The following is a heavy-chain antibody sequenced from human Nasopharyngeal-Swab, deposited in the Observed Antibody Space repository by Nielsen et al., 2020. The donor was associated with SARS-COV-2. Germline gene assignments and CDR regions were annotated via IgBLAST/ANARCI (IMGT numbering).Heavy chain of an antibody. CDR3: ARDELDYDFWSAYFMDV. Sequence: GGSLRLSCAAFGFTFNNYNFNWVRQAPGKGLEWVSSISSSSSYIYYADSVKGRFTISRDNAKNSLYLQMNSLRAEDTAVYYCARDELDYDFWSAYFMDVWGQGTTVTVSS. CDR2: ISSSSSYI. J-gene: IGHJ6*02. V-gene: IGHV3-21*01. CDR1: GFTFNNYN. D-gene: IGHD3-3*01.